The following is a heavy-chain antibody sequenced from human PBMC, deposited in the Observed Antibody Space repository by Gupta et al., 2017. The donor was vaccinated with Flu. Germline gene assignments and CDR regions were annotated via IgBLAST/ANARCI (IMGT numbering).Heavy chain of an antibody. CDR3: ARDLVRDSSGYYYGSHYGMDV. CDR2: ISAYNGNT. J-gene: IGHJ6*02. D-gene: IGHD3-22*01. V-gene: IGHV1-18*01. Sequence: QVQLVQSGAEVKKPGASVKVSCKASGYTFTSYGISWVRQAPGQGLEWMGWISAYNGNTNYAQKLQGRVTMTTDTSTSTAYMELRSLRSDDTAVYYCARDLVRDSSGYYYGSHYGMDVWGQGTTVTVSS. CDR1: GYTFTSYG.